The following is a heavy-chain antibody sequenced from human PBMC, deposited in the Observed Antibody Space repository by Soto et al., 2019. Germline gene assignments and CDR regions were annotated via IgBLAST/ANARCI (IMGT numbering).Heavy chain of an antibody. D-gene: IGHD2-2*01. CDR2: ISDSSGYT. J-gene: IGHJ6*02. CDR3: ARAEGGCSRTSCHSYGMDV. Sequence: EVQLVESGGGLVKPGGSLRLSCAASGFTFTSYTFSWVRQAPGKGLEWVSSISDSSGYTSYADSVKGRFTISRDNAKNSRNLQLSSLGAEDTALYYCARAEGGCSRTSCHSYGMDVWGQGTTVTVSS. V-gene: IGHV3-21*01. CDR1: GFTFTSYT.